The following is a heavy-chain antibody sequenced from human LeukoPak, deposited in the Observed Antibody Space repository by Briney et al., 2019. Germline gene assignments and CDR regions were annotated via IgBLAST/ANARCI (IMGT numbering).Heavy chain of an antibody. J-gene: IGHJ6*02. CDR3: ARVSVVYGMDV. CDR2: MYYTGST. V-gene: IGHV4-59*01. Sequence: SETLSLTCSVSGGSISSDYWSWIRQPPGKGLEWIGYMYYTGSTNYNPSLKSRVTISLATSKTQFSLKLSSVTPADTAVYYCARVSVVYGMDVWGQGTTVIVSS. CDR1: GGSISSDY.